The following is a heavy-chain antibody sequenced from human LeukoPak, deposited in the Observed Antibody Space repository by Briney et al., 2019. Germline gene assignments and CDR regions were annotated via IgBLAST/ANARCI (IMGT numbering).Heavy chain of an antibody. CDR3: ARLYYYGSGSYLEYYYYMDV. J-gene: IGHJ6*03. D-gene: IGHD3-10*01. Sequence: ASVKVSCKASGYTFTSYDINWVRQATGQGLEWMGWMNPNSGNTGYAQKFQGRVTMTRNTSISTAYMELSSLRSEDTAVYYCARLYYYGSGSYLEYYYYMDVWGKGTTVTISS. CDR1: GYTFTSYD. V-gene: IGHV1-8*02. CDR2: MNPNSGNT.